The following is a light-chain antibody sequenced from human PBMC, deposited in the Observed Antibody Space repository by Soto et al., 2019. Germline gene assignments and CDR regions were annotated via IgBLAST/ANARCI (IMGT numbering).Light chain of an antibody. CDR1: STNIGDNY. CDR2: EVN. Sequence: QSVLTQPPSVSAAPGQRVTISCSGTSTNIGDNYVSWYQQHPGKAPKVIIYEVNKRPSGVPDRFSGSKSGNTASLTVSGLQAEDEADYYCNSYAGSNNWVFGGGTKLTVL. V-gene: IGLV2-8*01. J-gene: IGLJ3*02. CDR3: NSYAGSNNWV.